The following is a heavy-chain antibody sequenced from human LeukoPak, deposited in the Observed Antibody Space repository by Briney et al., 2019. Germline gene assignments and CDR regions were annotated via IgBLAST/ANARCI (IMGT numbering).Heavy chain of an antibody. CDR1: GFTFSDFY. D-gene: IGHD3-10*01. V-gene: IGHV3-11*04. Sequence: PGGSLRLSCAASGFTFSDFYMSWIRQAPGKGLQWLSYISGTSRTIYYADSVKGRFAISRDNARNSLYLQMSSLRVEDTAVYYCAKDGWLESGRTPFYFDSWGQGTLVTVSS. CDR3: AKDGWLESGRTPFYFDS. CDR2: ISGTSRTI. J-gene: IGHJ4*02.